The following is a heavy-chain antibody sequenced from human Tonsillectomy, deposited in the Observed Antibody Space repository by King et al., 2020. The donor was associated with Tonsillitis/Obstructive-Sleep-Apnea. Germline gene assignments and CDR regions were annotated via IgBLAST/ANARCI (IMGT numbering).Heavy chain of an antibody. CDR1: GYTFPTYG. D-gene: IGHD3-22*01. V-gene: IGHV1-18*01. Sequence: VQLVESGAEVKKPGASVKVSCKASGYTFPTYGISWVRQAPGQGLEWMGWISAYNGDTNYAQKLQDRVTMTTDTSTSTAYMEVRSLRSDDTAVYYCARDSRSHYYDTSGYYTFEYWGQGTLVTVSS. CDR2: ISAYNGDT. CDR3: ARDSRSHYYDTSGYYTFEY. J-gene: IGHJ4*02.